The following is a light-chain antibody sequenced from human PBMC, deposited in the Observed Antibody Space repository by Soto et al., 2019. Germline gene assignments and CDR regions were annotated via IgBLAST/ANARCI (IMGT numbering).Light chain of an antibody. Sequence: QSALTQPPSASGSPGQSVTISCTGTSSDVGAYKYVSWYQQYPGKAPKLMIYXXXXXXXXXXXXXXXSKSGNTASLTVSGLQAEDEADYYCTSYVGNDIWVFGGGTKLTVL. CDR3: TSYVGNDIWV. V-gene: IGLV2-8*01. J-gene: IGLJ3*02. CDR2: XXX. CDR1: SSDVGAYKY.